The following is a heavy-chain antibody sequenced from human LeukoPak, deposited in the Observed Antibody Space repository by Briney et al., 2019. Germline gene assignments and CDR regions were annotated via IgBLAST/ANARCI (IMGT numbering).Heavy chain of an antibody. D-gene: IGHD6-19*01. Sequence: KSGGSLRLSCAASGFTFSSYSMNWVRQAPGKGLEWVSSISSSSTYIYYADSVKGRFTISRDNAKNSLYLQMNSLRAEDTAVYYCARVLAVAGPFDYWGQGTLVTVSS. V-gene: IGHV3-21*06. CDR3: ARVLAVAGPFDY. CDR1: GFTFSSYS. CDR2: ISSSSTYI. J-gene: IGHJ4*02.